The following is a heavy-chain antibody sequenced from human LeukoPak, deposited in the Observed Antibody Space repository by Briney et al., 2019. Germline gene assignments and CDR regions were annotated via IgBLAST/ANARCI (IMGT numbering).Heavy chain of an antibody. D-gene: IGHD3-9*01. V-gene: IGHV1-18*01. CDR1: GYTFTSYG. CDR3: AVVSYYDILTGYYRYGRDV. CDR2: ISAYNGNT. Sequence: VASVKVSCKASGYTFTSYGISWVRQAPGQGLEWMGWISAYNGNTNYAQKLQGRVTMTTDTSTSTAYMELRSLRSDDTAVYYCAVVSYYDILTGYYRYGRDVGGQGTTVTVS. J-gene: IGHJ6*02.